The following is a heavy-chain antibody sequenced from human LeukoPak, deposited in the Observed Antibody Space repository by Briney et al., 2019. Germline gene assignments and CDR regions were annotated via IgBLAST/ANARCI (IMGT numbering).Heavy chain of an antibody. Sequence: PGGSLRLSCAASGFTFSSYDMHWVRQATGKGLEWVSAIGTAGDTYYPGSVKGRFTISRENAKNSLYLQMNSLRAGDTAVYYCARGLGATTGGSMDVWGQVTTVTVSS. V-gene: IGHV3-13*01. CDR3: ARGLGATTGGSMDV. CDR1: GFTFSSYD. J-gene: IGHJ6*02. CDR2: IGTAGDT. D-gene: IGHD1-26*01.